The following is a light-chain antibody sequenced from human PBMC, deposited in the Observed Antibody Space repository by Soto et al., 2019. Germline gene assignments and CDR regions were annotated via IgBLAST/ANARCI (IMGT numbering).Light chain of an antibody. J-gene: IGLJ1*01. CDR1: SSYVGSYDY. CDR2: DVN. CDR3: CAYSTSGTHV. Sequence: QSVLTQPASLSGSPGQSITLSCTGTSSYVGSYDYVSWHQQHPGKAPKLIIYDVNNRPSGVPSRFSGSKSGNTASLIISGLQTEDEADYYCCAYSTSGTHVFGTGTKVTVL. V-gene: IGLV2-14*03.